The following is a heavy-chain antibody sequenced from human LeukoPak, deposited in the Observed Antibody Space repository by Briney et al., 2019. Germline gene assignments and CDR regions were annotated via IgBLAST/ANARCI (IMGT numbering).Heavy chain of an antibody. Sequence: GGSLRLSCAASGFTFSSYAMSWVRQAPGKGLEWVSAISGSGGSTYYADSVKGRFTTSRDNSKNTLYLHMNSRRAEDMAVYYCAKPYSYGYGDFDYWGQGTLVTVSS. J-gene: IGHJ4*02. CDR2: ISGSGGST. V-gene: IGHV3-23*01. CDR3: AKPYSYGYGDFDY. CDR1: GFTFSSYA. D-gene: IGHD5-18*01.